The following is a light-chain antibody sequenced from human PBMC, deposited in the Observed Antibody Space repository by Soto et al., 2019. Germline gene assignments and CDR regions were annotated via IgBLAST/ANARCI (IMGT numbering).Light chain of an antibody. CDR1: SSNIGAGYD. V-gene: IGLV1-40*01. Sequence: QSVLTQPPSVSGAPGQRVTISCTGSSSNIGAGYDVHWYQQLPGTAPKLLIYGNSNRPSGVPDRFSGSKSGTSASLAITGLQAEDEADYYCQSYDSSLSGNVFGTGTKRTV. J-gene: IGLJ1*01. CDR2: GNS. CDR3: QSYDSSLSGNV.